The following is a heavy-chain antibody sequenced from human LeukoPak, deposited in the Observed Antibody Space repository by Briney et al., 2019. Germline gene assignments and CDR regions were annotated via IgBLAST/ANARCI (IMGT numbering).Heavy chain of an antibody. CDR1: GFIFSSYG. CDR3: ARDITPNIAVAGMDDY. D-gene: IGHD6-19*01. CDR2: IYSGGST. J-gene: IGHJ4*02. V-gene: IGHV3-66*01. Sequence: GGSLRLSCAASGFIFSSYGMSWVRQAPGKGLEWVSVIYSGGSTYYADSVKGRFTISRDNSKNTLYLQMNSLRAEDTAVYYCARDITPNIAVAGMDDYWGQGTLVTVSS.